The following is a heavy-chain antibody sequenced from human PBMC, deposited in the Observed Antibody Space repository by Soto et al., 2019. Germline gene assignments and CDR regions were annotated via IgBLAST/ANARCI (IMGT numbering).Heavy chain of an antibody. V-gene: IGHV1-3*01. Sequence: QFQLVQSGAEVKKPGASVKVSCKASGYTFTSYAMHWVRQAPGQRLEWMGWINAGNGNTKYSQKFQGRVTITRDTSASTAYMELSRLRSEDTAVYYCARELPAGTFDIWGQGTMVPVSS. CDR2: INAGNGNT. CDR1: GYTFTSYA. J-gene: IGHJ3*02. CDR3: ARELPAGTFDI. D-gene: IGHD6-13*01.